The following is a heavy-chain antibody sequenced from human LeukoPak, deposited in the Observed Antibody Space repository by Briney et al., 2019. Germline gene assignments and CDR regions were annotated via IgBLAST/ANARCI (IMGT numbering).Heavy chain of an antibody. Sequence: PSQTLSLTCTVSGDSISNGGYFWSWIRQHPGKGLEWIGYIYYTGSTTYNPSLQSRVTISVDTSKNNFSLRLNSVTAADTAVYFCARGLPGARIPYHFDSWGQGTLVAVSS. J-gene: IGHJ4*02. CDR1: GDSISNGGYF. D-gene: IGHD1-1*01. CDR2: IYYTGST. CDR3: ARGLPGARIPYHFDS. V-gene: IGHV4-31*03.